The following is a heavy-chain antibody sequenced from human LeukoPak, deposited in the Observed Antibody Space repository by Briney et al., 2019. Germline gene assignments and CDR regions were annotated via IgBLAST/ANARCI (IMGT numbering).Heavy chain of an antibody. Sequence: GGSLRLSCAASGFTFSSYAMSWVRQAPGNGLEWVSAISGSGGSTYYADSVKGRFTISRDNSKNTLYLQMNSLRAEDTAVYYCAKSSGYYGSGSYSYFDYWGQGTLVTVSS. D-gene: IGHD3-10*01. CDR3: AKSSGYYGSGSYSYFDY. CDR1: GFTFSSYA. CDR2: ISGSGGST. J-gene: IGHJ4*02. V-gene: IGHV3-23*01.